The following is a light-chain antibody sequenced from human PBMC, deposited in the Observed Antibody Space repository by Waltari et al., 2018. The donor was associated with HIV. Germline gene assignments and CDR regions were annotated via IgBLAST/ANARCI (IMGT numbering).Light chain of an antibody. J-gene: IGKJ2*01. V-gene: IGKV3-15*01. CDR2: GAS. CDR3: QQYNNWPPRYT. CDR1: QSVSSN. Sequence: EIVMTQSPATLSVSPGERATLPCRASQSVSSNLAWYQQKPGQAPRLLIYGASTRATGIPARFSGSGSGTEFTLTISSLQSEDFAVYYCQQYNNWPPRYTFGQGTKLEIK.